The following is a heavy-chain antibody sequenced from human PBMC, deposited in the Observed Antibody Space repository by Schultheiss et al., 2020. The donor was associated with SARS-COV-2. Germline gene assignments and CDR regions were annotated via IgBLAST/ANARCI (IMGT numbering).Heavy chain of an antibody. Sequence: GGSLRLSCAASGFTVSSNYMSWVRQAPGKGLEWVSAISGSGGSTYYADSVKGRFTISRDNSKNTLYLQMNSLRAEDTAVYYCARDDGGATSFDYWGQGTLVTVSS. CDR2: ISGSGGST. CDR3: ARDDGGATSFDY. D-gene: IGHD1-26*01. V-gene: IGHV3-53*01. J-gene: IGHJ4*02. CDR1: GFTVSSNY.